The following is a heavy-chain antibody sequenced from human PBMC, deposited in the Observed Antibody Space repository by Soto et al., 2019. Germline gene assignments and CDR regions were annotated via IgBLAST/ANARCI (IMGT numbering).Heavy chain of an antibody. D-gene: IGHD1-1*01. J-gene: IGHJ2*01. CDR2: ISAYNGDT. V-gene: IGHV1-18*01. Sequence: QVQLVQSGGEVKKPGASVKVSCKASGYTFITSGISWVRQAPGQGLEWMGWISAYNGDTNYAQNLQGRVTMTTDTSTSTAYIDLRSLRPDATAVYYCPSLASTHNTSGSLDLWGGGTLVTASS. CDR1: GYTFITSG. CDR3: PSLASTHNTSGSLDL.